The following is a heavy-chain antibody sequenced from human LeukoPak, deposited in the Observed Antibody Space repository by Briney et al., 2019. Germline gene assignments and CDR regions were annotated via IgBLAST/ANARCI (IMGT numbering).Heavy chain of an antibody. CDR3: ARSSTVTTDDAFDI. CDR2: IYHSGST. V-gene: IGHV4-30-2*01. D-gene: IGHD4-17*01. Sequence: KPSQTLSLTCAVSGGSISSGGYSWSWIRQPPGKGLEWIGYIYHSGSTYYSPSLKSRVTISVDRSKNQFSLKLSSVTAADTAVYYCARSSTVTTDDAFDIWGQGTMVTVSS. CDR1: GGSISSGGYS. J-gene: IGHJ3*02.